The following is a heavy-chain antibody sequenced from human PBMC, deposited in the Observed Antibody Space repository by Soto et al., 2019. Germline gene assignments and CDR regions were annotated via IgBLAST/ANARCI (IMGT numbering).Heavy chain of an antibody. V-gene: IGHV2-5*02. J-gene: IGHJ5*02. CDR3: AHVDTTTIKKWFDP. D-gene: IGHD5-18*01. CDR1: GISVTTNNQVG. CDR2: LYCAADK. Sequence: QITLKESGPTLVRPTQPLKLACNFSGISVTTNNQVGVAWIRQPPGKALEWLALLYCAADKRYSPSLKKRLTVNKDTSKTQVVLTMTNLDPVDTAIYDGAHVDTTTIKKWFDPWGQGTLVIGS.